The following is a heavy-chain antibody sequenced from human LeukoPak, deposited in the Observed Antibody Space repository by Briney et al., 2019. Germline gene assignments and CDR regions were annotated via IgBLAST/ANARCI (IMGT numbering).Heavy chain of an antibody. CDR1: GFTVSTNY. J-gene: IGHJ4*02. V-gene: IGHV3-53*04. CDR2: IYSGGST. CDR3: AREEGPLDY. Sequence: GGSLRLSCAASGFTVSTNYMSLVRQAPGKGLEWVSVIYSGGSTYYADSVKGRFTISRHNSENTLYLQMNSLRTEDTAVYYCAREEGPLDYWGQGTLVTVSS.